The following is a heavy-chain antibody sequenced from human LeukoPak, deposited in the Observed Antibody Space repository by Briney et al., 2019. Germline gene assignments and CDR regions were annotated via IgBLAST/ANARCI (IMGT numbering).Heavy chain of an antibody. V-gene: IGHV4-39*01. Sequence: SETLSLTCTVSGGSISSSSYYWGWIRQPPGKGLEWIGSIYYSGSTYYNPSLKSRVTISVDTSKNQFSLKLSSVTAADTAVYYYASGSSGYYYGYFDYWGQGTLVTVSS. CDR2: IYYSGST. D-gene: IGHD3-22*01. CDR1: GGSISSSSYY. J-gene: IGHJ4*02. CDR3: ASGSSGYYYGYFDY.